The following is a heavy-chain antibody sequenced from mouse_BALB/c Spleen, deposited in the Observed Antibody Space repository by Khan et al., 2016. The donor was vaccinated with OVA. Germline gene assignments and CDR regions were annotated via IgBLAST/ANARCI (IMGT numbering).Heavy chain of an antibody. Sequence: QVQLQQSGAELARPGASVKLSCKASGYTFTDYYINWVKQRTGQGLEWIGEISPGSGDTYYNEKFKGKATLTADQSSNTAYMQLSSLTSEASAVYYCARRDYFGYSFAYWGQGTLVTVSA. J-gene: IGHJ3*01. CDR1: GYTFTDYY. CDR2: ISPGSGDT. CDR3: ARRDYFGYSFAY. V-gene: IGHV1-77*01. D-gene: IGHD1-2*01.